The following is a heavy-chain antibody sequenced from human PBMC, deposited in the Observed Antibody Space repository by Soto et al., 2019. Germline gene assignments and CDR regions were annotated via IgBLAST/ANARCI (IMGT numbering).Heavy chain of an antibody. Sequence: ESGGGLVKPGGSVRLSCEASGFTFTSDSMTCVRQAPGKGLEWVSSISSHGRDIFYADSVKGRFTISRDNAKDSLHLQMNSLTGEDSAVYYCARGAALAGKLDLWGQGTLVTVSS. CDR1: GFTFTSDS. CDR3: ARGAALAGKLDL. J-gene: IGHJ4*02. D-gene: IGHD6-19*01. CDR2: ISSHGRDI. V-gene: IGHV3-21*06.